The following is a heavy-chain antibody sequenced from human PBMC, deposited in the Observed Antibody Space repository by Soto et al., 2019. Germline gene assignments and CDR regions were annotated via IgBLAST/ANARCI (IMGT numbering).Heavy chain of an antibody. Sequence: QLVESGGGLVQPGGSLRLSCAASGLTFSIYSMNWVRQAPGKGLEWVSYLSGSSTTIYYADYVKGRFTISRDNAKDSLYLHMDSRRADDTAGYYCAAGTDAFDIWGQGTMVTVSS. J-gene: IGHJ3*02. CDR3: AAGTDAFDI. CDR2: LSGSSTTI. V-gene: IGHV3-48*01. D-gene: IGHD6-13*01. CDR1: GLTFSIYS.